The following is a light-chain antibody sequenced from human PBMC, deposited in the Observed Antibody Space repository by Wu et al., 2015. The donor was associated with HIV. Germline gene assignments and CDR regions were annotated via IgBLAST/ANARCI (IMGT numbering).Light chain of an antibody. V-gene: IGKV3D-15*01. J-gene: IGKJ4*01. CDR1: QDVGKY. Sequence: EIVMTQSPATLSLSPGERATLSCRASQDVGKYVAWYQQKPGQAPRLLISATSTRASGIPARFIGSGSGTEFALTIDSLQSEDFAILFLQQYEHWPPLTFGGGTTVEI. CDR3: QQYEHWPPLT. CDR2: ATS.